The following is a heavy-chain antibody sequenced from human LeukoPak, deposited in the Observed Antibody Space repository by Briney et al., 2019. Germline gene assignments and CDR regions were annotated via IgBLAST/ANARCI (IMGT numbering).Heavy chain of an antibody. CDR1: GFTFSSYS. CDR2: ISSSSSTI. J-gene: IGHJ6*03. Sequence: GGSLRLSCAASGFTFSSYSMNWVRQAPGKGLEWVSYISSSSSTIYYADSVKGRFTISRDNAKNSLYLQMNSLRAEDTAVYYSAREGQLVGVASNYYYMDVWGKGTTVTVSS. D-gene: IGHD6-6*01. V-gene: IGHV3-48*01. CDR3: AREGQLVGVASNYYYMDV.